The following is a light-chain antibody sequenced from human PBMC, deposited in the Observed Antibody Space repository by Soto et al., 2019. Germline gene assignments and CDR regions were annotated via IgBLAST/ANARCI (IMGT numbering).Light chain of an antibody. CDR1: SGDIGSYNR. Sequence: QSALTQPASVSGSPGQSITISCTGTSGDIGSYNRVSWYQQHPGKAPELIIYEVTDRPSGVSNRFSGSKSGNTASLTISGLQAEDEAEYYCSSYTNINTRACVFGTGTKSPS. J-gene: IGLJ1*01. CDR2: EVT. V-gene: IGLV2-14*01. CDR3: SSYTNINTRACV.